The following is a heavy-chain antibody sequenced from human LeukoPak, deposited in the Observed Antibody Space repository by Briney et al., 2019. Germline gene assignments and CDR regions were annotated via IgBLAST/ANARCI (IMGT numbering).Heavy chain of an antibody. D-gene: IGHD6-19*01. Sequence: PSETLSLTCTVSGGSISSYYWSWTRQPPGKGLEWIGYIYNRGSTNYNPSLKSRVTISVDTSKNQFSLKLRSVTAADTAVYYCARDRPGIAVAGDAFDIWGQGTMVTVSS. CDR1: GGSISSYY. V-gene: IGHV4-59*01. J-gene: IGHJ3*02. CDR3: ARDRPGIAVAGDAFDI. CDR2: IYNRGST.